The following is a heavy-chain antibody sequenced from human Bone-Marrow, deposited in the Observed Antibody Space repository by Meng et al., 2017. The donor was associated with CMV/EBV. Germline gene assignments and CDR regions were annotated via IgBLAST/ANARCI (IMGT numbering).Heavy chain of an antibody. CDR1: GGSFSGYY. CDR2: INHSGST. J-gene: IGHJ6*02. Sequence: SETLSLTCAVYGGSFSGYYWSWIRQPPGKGLEWIGEINHSGSTNYIPSLKSRVTISVDTSKNQFSLKLSSVTAADTAVYYCARGNVKRTFSTIFGVVNRGPYMDVWGQGTTVTVSS. CDR3: ARGNVKRTFSTIFGVVNRGPYMDV. V-gene: IGHV4-34*01. D-gene: IGHD3-3*01.